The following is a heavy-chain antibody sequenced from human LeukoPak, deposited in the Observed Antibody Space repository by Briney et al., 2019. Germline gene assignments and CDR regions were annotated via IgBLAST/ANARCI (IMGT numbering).Heavy chain of an antibody. D-gene: IGHD6-25*01. V-gene: IGHV4-39*02. J-gene: IGHJ4*02. CDR1: GDSISRSTYY. CDR3: ARSSGTGTFSY. Sequence: PETLSLTCTVSGDSISRSTYYWAWIRQPPGKGLEWIGSVYYGRSPYFNPSLESRATISVDTSKNHFSLKMSSVTAADTAVYYCARSSGTGTFSYWGQGTLVTVSS. CDR2: VYYGRSP.